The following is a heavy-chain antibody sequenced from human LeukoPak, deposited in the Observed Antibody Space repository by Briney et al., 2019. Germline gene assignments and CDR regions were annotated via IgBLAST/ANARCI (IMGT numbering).Heavy chain of an antibody. D-gene: IGHD1-26*01. CDR1: GFTFSSYS. CDR3: ASSGSYRFDY. V-gene: IGHV3-48*02. J-gene: IGHJ4*02. CDR2: ITASGTAM. Sequence: GGSLRLSCAASGFTFSSYSMNWVRQAPGKGLEWVSHITASGTAMFYAGSVKGRFTISRDNAKNSLYLQMNSLRDEDTAVYYCASSGSYRFDYWGQGTLVTVSS.